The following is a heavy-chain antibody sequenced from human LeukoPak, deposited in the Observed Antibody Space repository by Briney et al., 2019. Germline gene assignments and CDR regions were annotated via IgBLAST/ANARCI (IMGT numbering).Heavy chain of an antibody. CDR2: ISWDGGST. D-gene: IGHD2-21*01. CDR1: GFTFDDYT. CDR3: AKGNSILWPTGLYYFDY. Sequence: GGSLRLSCAASGFTFDDYTMHWVRQAPGKGLEWVSLISWDGGSTYYADSVKGRFTISRDNSKNSLYLQMNSLRTEDTALYYCAKGNSILWPTGLYYFDYWGQGTLVTVSS. J-gene: IGHJ4*02. V-gene: IGHV3-43*01.